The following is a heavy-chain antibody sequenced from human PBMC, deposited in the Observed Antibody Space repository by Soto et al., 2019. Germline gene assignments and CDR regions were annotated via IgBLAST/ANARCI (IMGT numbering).Heavy chain of an antibody. J-gene: IGHJ4*02. CDR1: GGSISSSNW. V-gene: IGHV4-4*02. CDR3: ARVGRVDTAMVPGLFDY. Sequence: QVQLQESGPGLVKPSGTLSLTCAVSGGSISSSNWWSWVRQPPGKGLEWIGEIYHSGSTNYNPSLHSRVTISGDKSENQFSLKLSSVPAADTAVYYCARVGRVDTAMVPGLFDYWGQGTLVTVSS. D-gene: IGHD5-18*01. CDR2: IYHSGST.